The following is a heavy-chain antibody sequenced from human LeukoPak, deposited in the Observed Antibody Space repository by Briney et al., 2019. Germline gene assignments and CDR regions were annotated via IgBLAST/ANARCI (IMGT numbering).Heavy chain of an antibody. CDR2: ISGSGINT. CDR3: AKGKWVVVAAAFDY. CDR1: GFTFSDYA. V-gene: IGHV3-23*01. D-gene: IGHD2-15*01. Sequence: HPGGSLRLSCAVSGFTFSDYAMSWVRQAPGRGLEWVSAISGSGINTYFADSVKGRFTISRDNSKNTLFLQMNSLRAEDTAVYYCAKGKWVVVAAAFDYWGQGTLVTVSS. J-gene: IGHJ4*02.